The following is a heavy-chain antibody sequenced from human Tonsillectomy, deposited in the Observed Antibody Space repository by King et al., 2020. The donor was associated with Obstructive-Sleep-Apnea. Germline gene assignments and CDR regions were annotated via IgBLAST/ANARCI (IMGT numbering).Heavy chain of an antibody. J-gene: IGHJ4*02. CDR1: GGSISGYY. D-gene: IGHD2-21*02. V-gene: IGHV4-59*01. Sequence: VQLQESGPGLVKPSETLSLTCTVSGGSISGYYWSWIRQPPGKGLEWIGYIYYSGSTNYNPSLKSRVTISVDTSKKQFSLKLSSVTTADTAVYYCASTLAYCGGDCYSLDYWGQGTLVTVSS. CDR2: IYYSGST. CDR3: ASTLAYCGGDCYSLDY.